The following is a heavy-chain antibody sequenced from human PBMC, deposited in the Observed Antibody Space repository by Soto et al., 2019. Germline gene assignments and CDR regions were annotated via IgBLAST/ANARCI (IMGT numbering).Heavy chain of an antibody. J-gene: IGHJ4*02. V-gene: IGHV3-23*01. Sequence: VQLLESGGGLVQPGGSLTLSCVASGFTFSNYAMSWVRQAPGKGLEWVSLIGGNGGTTNYADSVKGRFTISRDNSKKTVYLQMNSLRADDTAVYYCAKGRANTMFGVDTLFDYWGRGTLVTVSS. CDR3: AKGRANTMFGVDTLFDY. D-gene: IGHD3-3*01. CDR2: IGGNGGTT. CDR1: GFTFSNYA.